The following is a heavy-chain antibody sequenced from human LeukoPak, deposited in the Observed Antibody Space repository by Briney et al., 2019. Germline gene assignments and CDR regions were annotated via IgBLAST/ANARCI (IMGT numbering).Heavy chain of an antibody. CDR2: FDPEDGET. CDR3: ATSPYSSMSGMEYYFDY. D-gene: IGHD6-19*01. CDR1: GYTLTELS. J-gene: IGHJ4*02. V-gene: IGHV1-24*01. Sequence: ASVKVSCKVFGYTLTELSIHWVRQAPGKGLEWMGCFDPEDGETIYPQRFQGRVTMTEDTSTDTVYMEVKSLKSEDTAVYYCATSPYSSMSGMEYYFDYWGQGTLVTVSS.